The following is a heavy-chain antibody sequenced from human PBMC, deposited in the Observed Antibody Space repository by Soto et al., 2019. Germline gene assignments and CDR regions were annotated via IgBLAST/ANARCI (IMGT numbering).Heavy chain of an antibody. CDR3: ARATGYSSSWYLL. CDR1: GGSISSGGYY. J-gene: IGHJ4*02. D-gene: IGHD6-13*01. CDR2: IYYSGST. V-gene: IGHV4-31*03. Sequence: TSETLSLTCTVSGGSISSGGYYWSWIRQHPGKGLEWIGYIYYSGSTYYNPSLKSRVTISVDTSKNQFSLKLSSVTAADTAVYYCARATGYSSSWYLLWGQGTLVTVSS.